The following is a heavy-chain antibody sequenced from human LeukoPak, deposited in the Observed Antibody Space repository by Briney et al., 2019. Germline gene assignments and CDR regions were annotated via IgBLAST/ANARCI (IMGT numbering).Heavy chain of an antibody. V-gene: IGHV1-18*01. Sequence: ASVKVSCKASGYTFTSYGISWVRQAPGQGLEWMGWISAYNGNTNYAQKLKGRVTMTTDTSTSTAYMELRSLRSDDTAVYYCARDLNDFWSGYYVRWFDPWGQGTLVTVSS. CDR2: ISAYNGNT. CDR1: GYTFTSYG. J-gene: IGHJ5*02. D-gene: IGHD3-3*01. CDR3: ARDLNDFWSGYYVRWFDP.